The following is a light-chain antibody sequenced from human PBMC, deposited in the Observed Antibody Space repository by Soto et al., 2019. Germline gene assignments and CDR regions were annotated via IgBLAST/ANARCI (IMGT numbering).Light chain of an antibody. CDR1: QSVSSY. Sequence: EIVLTQSPATLSLSPGERAILSCRASQSVSSYLAWYQQKPGQAPRLLIYDASNRATGIPARFSGSGSGTDFTLTISSLEPEDFAVYYCQQRSNWPPGRLTFGGGTKVEIK. J-gene: IGKJ4*01. CDR3: QQRSNWPPGRLT. CDR2: DAS. V-gene: IGKV3-11*01.